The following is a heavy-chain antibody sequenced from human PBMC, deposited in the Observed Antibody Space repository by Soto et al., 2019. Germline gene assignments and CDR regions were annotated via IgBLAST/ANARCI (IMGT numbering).Heavy chain of an antibody. CDR2: INAGHGNT. V-gene: IGHV1-3*01. D-gene: IGHD2-21*01. CDR3: AREHRPGHEWRIYDY. Sequence: QVQLVQSGAEVKKHGASVKISCKASGYTFISYAMHWVRQAPGQRPEGLGWINAGHGNTKYSQTFQGRVTITRDTSASTVYMELSSLRSEDTAVYYCAREHRPGHEWRIYDYWGQGTLVTVSS. CDR1: GYTFISYA. J-gene: IGHJ4*02.